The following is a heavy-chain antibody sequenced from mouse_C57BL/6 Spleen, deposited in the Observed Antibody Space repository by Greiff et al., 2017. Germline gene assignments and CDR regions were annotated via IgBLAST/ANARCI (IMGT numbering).Heavy chain of an antibody. CDR1: GYTFTEYT. V-gene: IGHV1-62-2*01. J-gene: IGHJ1*03. D-gene: IGHD1-1*01. Sequence: QVQLQQSGAELVKPGASVKLSCKASGYTFTEYTIHWVKQRSGQGLEWIGWFYPGSGSIKYNEKFKDKATLTADKSSSTVYMELSRLTSEDSAVYFCARHEDGYYYGSSGTYWYVDVWGTGTTVTVSS. CDR2: FYPGSGSI. CDR3: ARHEDGYYYGSSGTYWYVDV.